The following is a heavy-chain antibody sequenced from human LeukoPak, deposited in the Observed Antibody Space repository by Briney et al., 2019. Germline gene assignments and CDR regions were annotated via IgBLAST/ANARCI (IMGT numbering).Heavy chain of an antibody. Sequence: PGGSLRLSCAASGFTFSSYAMSWVRQAPGKGLEWVSAISGSGGSTHYADSVKGRFTISRDNSKNTLYLQMNSLRAEDTAVYYCAKDRRGSGWYGYFDYWGQGTLVTVSS. D-gene: IGHD6-19*01. J-gene: IGHJ4*02. CDR2: ISGSGGST. V-gene: IGHV3-23*01. CDR1: GFTFSSYA. CDR3: AKDRRGSGWYGYFDY.